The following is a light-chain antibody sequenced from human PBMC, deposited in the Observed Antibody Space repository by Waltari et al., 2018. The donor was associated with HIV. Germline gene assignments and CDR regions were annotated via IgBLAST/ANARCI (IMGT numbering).Light chain of an antibody. CDR1: ISDAGGYTY. CDR3: SSNTNSSTLEV. Sequence: QSALTPPASVSGSPGQAITISLIGPISDAGGYTYVSWYQQHQGKAPKLMIYDASNRPSGVSVRFSGSKSGNTASLTSSGLQAEDEADYYCSSNTNSSTLEVFGTGTKVTVL. CDR2: DAS. J-gene: IGLJ1*01. V-gene: IGLV2-14*03.